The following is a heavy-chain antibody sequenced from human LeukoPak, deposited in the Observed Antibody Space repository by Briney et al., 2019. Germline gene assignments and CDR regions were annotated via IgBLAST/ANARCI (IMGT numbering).Heavy chain of an antibody. V-gene: IGHV4-34*01. D-gene: IGHD3-22*01. CDR3: ARGHPPPLWYYDSSGYYRDAFDI. Sequence: PSETLSLTCAVYDGSFSGYYWSWIRQPPGKGLEWIGEINHSGSTNYNPSLKSRVTISVDTSKNQFSLKLSSVTAADTAVYYCARGHPPPLWYYDSSGYYRDAFDIWGQGTMVTVSS. CDR2: INHSGST. J-gene: IGHJ3*02. CDR1: DGSFSGYY.